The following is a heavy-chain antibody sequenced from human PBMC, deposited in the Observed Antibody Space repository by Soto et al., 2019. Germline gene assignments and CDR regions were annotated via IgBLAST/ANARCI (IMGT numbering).Heavy chain of an antibody. Sequence: SGGSLRLSCAASGFTFSSYWMHWVRQAPGKGLVWVSRINSDGSSTSYADSVKGRFTISRDNAKNTLYLQMNSLRAEDTAVYYCARDRALAVAGVYYYYGMDVWGQGTTVTVYS. CDR3: ARDRALAVAGVYYYYGMDV. CDR2: INSDGSST. V-gene: IGHV3-74*01. J-gene: IGHJ6*02. CDR1: GFTFSSYW. D-gene: IGHD6-19*01.